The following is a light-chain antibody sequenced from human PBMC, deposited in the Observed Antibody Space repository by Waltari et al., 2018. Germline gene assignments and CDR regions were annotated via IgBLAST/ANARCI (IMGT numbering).Light chain of an antibody. CDR2: KAS. CDR1: RDISRW. Sequence: DIQMTQSPSTLSASIGDTVTITCRASRDISRWLAWYRQKPGKAPNLLISKASTLESGVPSRFNGSGSGTQFSLTLSSLQPDDFATYYCQQYKTYSPWAFGQGTKVEIK. CDR3: QQYKTYSPWA. V-gene: IGKV1-5*03. J-gene: IGKJ1*01.